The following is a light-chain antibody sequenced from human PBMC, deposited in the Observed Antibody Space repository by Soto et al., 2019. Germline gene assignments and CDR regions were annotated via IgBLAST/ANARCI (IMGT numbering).Light chain of an antibody. CDR3: CSYTTSNTRQIV. J-gene: IGLJ1*01. Sequence: LTPPASVSWFSGQSISISCTGTSSDVGGYNYVSWYQQHPGKAPKFMIYDVSNRPSGVSNRFSGSKSGNTASLTISGLQAEDEADYYCCSYTTSNTRQIVFGTGTKVTVL. CDR1: SSDVGGYNY. V-gene: IGLV2-14*01. CDR2: DVS.